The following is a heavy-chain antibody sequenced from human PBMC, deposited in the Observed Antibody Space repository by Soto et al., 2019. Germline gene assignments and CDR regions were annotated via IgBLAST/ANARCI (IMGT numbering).Heavy chain of an antibody. V-gene: IGHV1-8*01. Sequence: ASVKVSCKASGYTFTSYDINWVRQTTGQGLEWMGWMNPNSGNTGYAQKFQGRVTMTRNTSISTAYMELSSLRSEDTAVYYCARAEYQLPTVDYYYYYYMDVWGKGTTVTVSS. CDR3: ARAEYQLPTVDYYYYYYMDV. J-gene: IGHJ6*03. D-gene: IGHD2-2*01. CDR1: GYTFTSYD. CDR2: MNPNSGNT.